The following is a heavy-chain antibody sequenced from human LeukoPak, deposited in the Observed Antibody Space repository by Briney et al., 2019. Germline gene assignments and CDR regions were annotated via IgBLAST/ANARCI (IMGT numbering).Heavy chain of an antibody. D-gene: IGHD2-2*01. CDR3: ASRYCSSTSCYYYGMDV. V-gene: IGHV4-34*01. J-gene: IGHJ6*02. CDR2: INHSGST. CDR1: GGSFSGYY. Sequence: SETLSLTCAVYGGSFSGYYWSWLRQPPGKGLEWIGEINHSGSTNYNPSLKSRVTISVDTSKNQFSLKLSSVTAADTAVYYCASRYCSSTSCYYYGMDVWGQGTTVTVSS.